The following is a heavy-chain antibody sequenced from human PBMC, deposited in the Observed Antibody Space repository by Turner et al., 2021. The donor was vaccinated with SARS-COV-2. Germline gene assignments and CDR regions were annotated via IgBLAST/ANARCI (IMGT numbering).Heavy chain of an antibody. D-gene: IGHD5-18*01. CDR2: ISGGGGNT. Sequence: EVQLLESGGGLVQPGGSLRLSCAASGFTFSSYAMNWGRQAPGKGLEWVSAISGGGGNTFYADSVKGRFTISRDNSKNTLYLQMNSLRAEDTAVYYCAKGYSYDLDPWGQGTLVTVSS. J-gene: IGHJ5*02. V-gene: IGHV3-23*01. CDR3: AKGYSYDLDP. CDR1: GFTFSSYA.